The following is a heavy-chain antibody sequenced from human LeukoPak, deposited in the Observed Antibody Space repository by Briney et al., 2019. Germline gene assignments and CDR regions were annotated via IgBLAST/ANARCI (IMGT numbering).Heavy chain of an antibody. CDR3: ARDPLHYCSGGSCYEYNWFDP. J-gene: IGHJ5*02. CDR2: IYYSGST. CDR1: GGSISSYY. D-gene: IGHD2-15*01. V-gene: IGHV4-59*12. Sequence: PSETLSLTCTVSGGSISSYYWSWIRQPPGKGLEWIGYIYYSGSTNYNPSLKSRVTISVDTSKNQFSLKLSSVTAADTAVYYCARDPLHYCSGGSCYEYNWFDPWGQGTLVTVSS.